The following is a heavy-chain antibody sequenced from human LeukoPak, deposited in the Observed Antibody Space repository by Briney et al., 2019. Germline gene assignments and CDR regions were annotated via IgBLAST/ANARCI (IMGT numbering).Heavy chain of an antibody. Sequence: SETLSLTCTVSGGSISSYYWSWIRQPPGKGLEWIGYIYYSGSTNYNPSLKSRVTMSVDTSKNQFSLKLSSVTAADTAFYYCARETENRDGNINAFDIWGQGTMVSVSS. CDR2: IYYSGST. V-gene: IGHV4-59*01. J-gene: IGHJ3*02. CDR1: GGSISSYY. CDR3: ARETENRDGNINAFDI. D-gene: IGHD5-24*01.